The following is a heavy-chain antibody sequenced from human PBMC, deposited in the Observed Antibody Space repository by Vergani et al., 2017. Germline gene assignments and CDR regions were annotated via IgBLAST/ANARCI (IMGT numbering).Heavy chain of an antibody. CDR2: IYPGDSDT. Sequence: EVQLVQSGAEVKKPGESLKISCKGSGYSFTSYWIGWVRQMPGKGLEWMGIIYPGDSDTRYSPSFQGQVTISADKSISTAYLQWSSLKASDTAMYYCARQDYYDSSGYTIDAFDIWGQGTMVTVSS. D-gene: IGHD3-22*01. CDR3: ARQDYYDSSGYTIDAFDI. V-gene: IGHV5-51*01. CDR1: GYSFTSYW. J-gene: IGHJ3*02.